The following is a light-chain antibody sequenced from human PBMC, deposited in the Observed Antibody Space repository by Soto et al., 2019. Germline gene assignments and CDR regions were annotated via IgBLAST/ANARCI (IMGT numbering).Light chain of an antibody. CDR1: NSEVGGYDY. CDR2: EVT. CDR3: SSHTSGSTRV. V-gene: IGLV2-14*01. J-gene: IGLJ1*01. Sequence: QSVLTQPASVSGSPGQSIAISCTGTNSEVGGYDYVSWYQQHPDKAPKLMIYEVTKRPSGVSNRFSGSKSGNTASLTISGLQPEDEADYYCSSHTSGSTRVFGSGTKVTVL.